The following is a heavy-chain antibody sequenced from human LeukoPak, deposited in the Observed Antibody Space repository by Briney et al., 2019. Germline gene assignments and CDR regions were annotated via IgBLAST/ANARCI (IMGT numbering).Heavy chain of an antibody. J-gene: IGHJ4*02. D-gene: IGHD2-2*01. CDR3: ATGGKDCSSTSCHDY. Sequence: ASVKVSCKASGYTFTSYDINWVRQATGQGLEWMGWMNPNSGNTGYAQKFQGRVTITRNTSISTAYMELSSLRSEDTAVYYCATGGKDCSSTSCHDYWGQGTLVTVSS. V-gene: IGHV1-8*03. CDR2: MNPNSGNT. CDR1: GYTFTSYD.